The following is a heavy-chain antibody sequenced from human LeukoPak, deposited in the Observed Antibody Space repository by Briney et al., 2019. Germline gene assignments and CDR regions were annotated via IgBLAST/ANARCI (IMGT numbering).Heavy chain of an antibody. V-gene: IGHV4-39*01. Sequence: SETVSLTCTVSGGSISSSSYYWGWIRQPPGKGLEWIGSIYYSGSTYYNPSLKSRVTISVDTSKNQFSLKLSSVTAADTAVYYCARHPDCSGGSCYSWYYFDYWGQGTLVTASS. J-gene: IGHJ4*02. D-gene: IGHD2-15*01. CDR2: IYYSGST. CDR1: GGSISSSSYY. CDR3: ARHPDCSGGSCYSWYYFDY.